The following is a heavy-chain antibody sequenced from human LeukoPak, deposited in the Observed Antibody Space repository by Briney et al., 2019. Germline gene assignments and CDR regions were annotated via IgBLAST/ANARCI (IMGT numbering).Heavy chain of an antibody. J-gene: IGHJ4*02. CDR1: GFTFSSSV. V-gene: IGHV3-23*01. CDR2: ISDGGGST. D-gene: IGHD5-24*01. Sequence: GGSLRLSCAASGFTFSSSVMSWVRQAPGKGLEWVSVISDGGGSTNYADSVKGRFTVSRDNSKNTLYLQMNSLRPEDTAVYYCAGRGDGNLYYFDHWGQGTLVTASS. CDR3: AGRGDGNLYYFDH.